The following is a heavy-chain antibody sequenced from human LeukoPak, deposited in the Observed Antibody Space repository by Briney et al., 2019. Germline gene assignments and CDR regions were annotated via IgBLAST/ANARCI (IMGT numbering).Heavy chain of an antibody. D-gene: IGHD5-18*01. Sequence: GSLRLSCAASGFTFSTYAMHWVRQAPGKGLEWVAVISYDGSNKYYADSVKGRFTISRDNSKNPLYLQMNSLRAEDTAVYYCARGGGIYSYGRYYFDYWGQGTLVTVPS. CDR2: ISYDGSNK. CDR3: ARGGGIYSYGRYYFDY. CDR1: GFTFSTYA. V-gene: IGHV3-30-3*01. J-gene: IGHJ4*02.